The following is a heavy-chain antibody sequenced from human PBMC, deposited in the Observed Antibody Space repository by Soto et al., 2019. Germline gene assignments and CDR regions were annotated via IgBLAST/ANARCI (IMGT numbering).Heavy chain of an antibody. CDR3: ARDMGQNWNLGFDP. Sequence: EVQLVESGGGLVKPGGSLRLSCAASGFTFSSYSMNWVRQAPGKGLEWVSSISSSSSYIYYADSVKGRFTISRDNAKNSLYLQMNSLRAEDTAVYYCARDMGQNWNLGFDPWGQGTLVTVSS. CDR2: ISSSSSYI. CDR1: GFTFSSYS. D-gene: IGHD1-7*01. J-gene: IGHJ5*02. V-gene: IGHV3-21*01.